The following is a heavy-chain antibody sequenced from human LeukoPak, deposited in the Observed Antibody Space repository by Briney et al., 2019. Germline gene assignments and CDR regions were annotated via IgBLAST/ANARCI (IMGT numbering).Heavy chain of an antibody. V-gene: IGHV4-4*07. CDR1: GGSISSYY. Sequence: NPSETLSLTCTVSGGSISSYYWSWIRQPAGKGLEWIGRIYTSGSTNYNPSLKSRVTMSVDTSKTQFSLKLSSVTAADTAVYYCARGGYSRRYNWFDPWGQGTLVTVSS. CDR3: ARGGYSRRYNWFDP. CDR2: IYTSGST. J-gene: IGHJ5*02. D-gene: IGHD5-18*01.